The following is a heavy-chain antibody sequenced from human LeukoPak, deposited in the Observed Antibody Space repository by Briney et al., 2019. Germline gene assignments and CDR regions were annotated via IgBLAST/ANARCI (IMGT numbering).Heavy chain of an antibody. V-gene: IGHV3-74*01. D-gene: IGHD4-11*01. CDR2: INSDGSST. CDR3: ATAMTTEYHYYYYYGMDV. Sequence: GGSLRLSCAASGFMFSGFSMNWVRLAPGKGLVWVSRINSDGSSTSYADSVKGRFTISRDNAKNTLYLQMNSLRAEDTAVYYCATAMTTEYHYYYYYGMDVWGQGTTVTVSS. CDR1: GFMFSGFS. J-gene: IGHJ6*02.